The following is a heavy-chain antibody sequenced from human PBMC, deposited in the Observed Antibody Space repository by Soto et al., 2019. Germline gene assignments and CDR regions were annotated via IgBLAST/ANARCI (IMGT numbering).Heavy chain of an antibody. CDR1: GYTLTSSG. CDR2: ISAYNGDT. J-gene: IGHJ6*02. D-gene: IGHD5-12*01. V-gene: IGHV1-18*01. Sequence: QVQLVQSGAEVTKPGASVKVSCKASGYTLTSSGISWVRQAPGQGLEWMGWISAYNGDTNYAQSLQGRVTMTTDTSTTTAYMELRSLRSDDTAVYYCATTIGYSYYYYGMDVWGQGTTVTVSS. CDR3: ATTIGYSYYYYGMDV.